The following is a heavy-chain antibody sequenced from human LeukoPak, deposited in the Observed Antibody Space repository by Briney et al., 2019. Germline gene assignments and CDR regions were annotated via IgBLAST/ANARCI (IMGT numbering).Heavy chain of an antibody. D-gene: IGHD6-6*01. V-gene: IGHV4-59*01. CDR3: ARGTSSSSAIGYYYYYMDV. CDR2: IYNRGSNT. CDR1: GGSISSYY. Sequence: PSETLSLTCTVSGGSISSYYWSWIRQPPGKGLEWIGYIYNRGSNTNYNPSLKSRVTISVDMSKNQFSLKLRSVTAADTAVYFCARGTSSSSAIGYYYYYMDVWGKGTAVTVSS. J-gene: IGHJ6*03.